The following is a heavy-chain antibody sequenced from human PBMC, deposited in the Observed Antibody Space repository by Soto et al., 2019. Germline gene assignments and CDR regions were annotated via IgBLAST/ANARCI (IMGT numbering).Heavy chain of an antibody. J-gene: IGHJ1*01. D-gene: IGHD6-19*01. CDR3: AKGVPGIAVAGTGYFQH. CDR2: ISGSGGST. Sequence: GGSLRLSCAASGFTFSDYYMSWIRQAPGKGLEWVSTISGSGGSTYYADSVKGRFTISRDNSKNTLYLQMNSLRAEDTAVYYCAKGVPGIAVAGTGYFQHWGQGTLVTVSS. V-gene: IGHV3-23*01. CDR1: GFTFSDYY.